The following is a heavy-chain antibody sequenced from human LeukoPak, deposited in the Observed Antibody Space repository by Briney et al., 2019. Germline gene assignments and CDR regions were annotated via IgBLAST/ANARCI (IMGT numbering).Heavy chain of an antibody. D-gene: IGHD1-26*01. V-gene: IGHV3-30*02. CDR2: IRYDGSNK. CDR3: AKDGGSYYGDY. J-gene: IGHJ4*02. Sequence: GGSLRLSCAASGFTFSSYAMYWVRQAPGKGLEWVAFIRYDGSNKYYADSVKGRFTISRDNSKNTLYLQMNSLRAEDTAVYYCAKDGGSYYGDYWGKGTLVTVSS. CDR1: GFTFSSYA.